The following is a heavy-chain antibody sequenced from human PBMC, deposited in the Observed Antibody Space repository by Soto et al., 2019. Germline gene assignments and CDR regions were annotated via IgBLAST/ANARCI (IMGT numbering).Heavy chain of an antibody. Sequence: PSVKVSCKASGYTFISYGLHWVRQAPGQRLEWMGWINADKGDRKYSPQLQGRITITRDTSASTVYMELSSLRYEDTAVYFCARETEKFDYWGRGTLVTVSS. CDR2: INADKGDR. CDR3: ARETEKFDY. CDR1: GYTFISYG. J-gene: IGHJ4*02. V-gene: IGHV1-3*01.